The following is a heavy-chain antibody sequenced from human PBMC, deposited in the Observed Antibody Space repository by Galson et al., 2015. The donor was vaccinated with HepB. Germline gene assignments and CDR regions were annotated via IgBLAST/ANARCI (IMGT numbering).Heavy chain of an antibody. CDR1: GGSVSSGKHY. J-gene: IGHJ6*02. V-gene: IGHV4-61*01. CDR2: IFYTGST. Sequence: LSLTCTVSGGSVSSGKHYWSWIRQPPGKGLECIGSIFYTGSTNYHPSLKGRVTISVDTSKNQFSLNLSSVTAADTAIYYCARALGTSSYYYGMDVWGQGSPVTVS. CDR3: ARALGTSSYYYGMDV. D-gene: IGHD3-16*01.